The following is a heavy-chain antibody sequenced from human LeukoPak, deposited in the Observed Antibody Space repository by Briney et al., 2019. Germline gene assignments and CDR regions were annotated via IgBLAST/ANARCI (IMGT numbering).Heavy chain of an antibody. J-gene: IGHJ4*02. D-gene: IGHD3-22*01. V-gene: IGHV4-59*01. CDR3: ARNLLPYYYDSSGYYPFDY. CDR2: IYYSGST. Sequence: SETLSLICTVSGGSISSYYWIWIRQPPGKGREGIGYIYYSGSTNHNPALKSRVTISVETSKNQFSLKLSSVTAADTAVYYCARNLLPYYYDSSGYYPFDYWGQGTLVTVSS. CDR1: GGSISSYY.